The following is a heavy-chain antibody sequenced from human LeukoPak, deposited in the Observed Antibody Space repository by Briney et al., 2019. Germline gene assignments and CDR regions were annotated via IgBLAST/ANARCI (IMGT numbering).Heavy chain of an antibody. CDR2: IYYTGST. Sequence: SETLSLTCTVSGGSISSSSYSWGWIRQPPGKGLEWIGNIYYTGSTYYNPSLKSRVTISVDTSKNQFSLKLSSVTAADTAVYYCARDELGYCSSTSCHNWFDPWGQGTLVTVSS. J-gene: IGHJ5*02. V-gene: IGHV4-39*07. CDR1: GGSISSSSYS. D-gene: IGHD2-2*03. CDR3: ARDELGYCSSTSCHNWFDP.